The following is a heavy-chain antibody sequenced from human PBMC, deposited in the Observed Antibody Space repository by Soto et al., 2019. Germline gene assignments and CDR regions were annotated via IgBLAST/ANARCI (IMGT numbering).Heavy chain of an antibody. Sequence: PSETLSLTCTVSGGSISSYYWSWIRQPPGKRLGWIGYIVYSGSANYNPSLKSRVTISVDTSKNHFSLKLSSVTTADTAVYYCARGEILGGNYDYLAYWGQGALVTVSS. D-gene: IGHD1-26*01. V-gene: IGHV4-59*01. CDR2: IVYSGSA. J-gene: IGHJ4*02. CDR3: ARGEILGGNYDYLAY. CDR1: GGSISSYY.